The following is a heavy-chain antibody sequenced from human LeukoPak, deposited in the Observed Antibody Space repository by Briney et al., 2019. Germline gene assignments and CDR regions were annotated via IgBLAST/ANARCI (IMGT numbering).Heavy chain of an antibody. CDR3: ARDGSSGFWYYGMDV. Sequence: SETLSLTCTASGGSISSYYWSWIRQPPGKGLEWIGYIYYSGSTNYNPSLKSRVTISVDTSKNQFSLKLSSVTAADTAVYYCARDGSSGFWYYGMDVWGQGTTVTVSS. CDR2: IYYSGST. D-gene: IGHD6-19*01. J-gene: IGHJ6*02. CDR1: GGSISSYY. V-gene: IGHV4-59*01.